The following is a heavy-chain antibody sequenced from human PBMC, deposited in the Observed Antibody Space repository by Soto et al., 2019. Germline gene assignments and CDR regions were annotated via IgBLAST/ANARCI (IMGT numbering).Heavy chain of an antibody. Sequence: ASVKVSCKASGYTFNRSGISWVRQAPGQGPEWMGWISSYNGDTNDAQTFQGRVTMTTDTSTSTAYMELRSLRSDDTAVYYCAIDRGPSSGYYPYWFDPWGQGTLVTVSS. CDR2: ISSYNGDT. D-gene: IGHD3-22*01. CDR1: GYTFNRSG. CDR3: AIDRGPSSGYYPYWFDP. V-gene: IGHV1-18*01. J-gene: IGHJ5*02.